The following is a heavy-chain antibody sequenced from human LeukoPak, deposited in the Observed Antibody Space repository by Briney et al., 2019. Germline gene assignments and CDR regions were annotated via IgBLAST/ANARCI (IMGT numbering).Heavy chain of an antibody. CDR1: VFTFSSYA. CDR2: ISGSGGST. Sequence: GSLRLSCAASVFTFSSYAMSWVRQAPGKGLEWASAISGSGGSTYYADSVKGRFTISRDNSKNTLYLQMNSLRAEDTAVYYCAKCSTMISSKYYFDYWGQGTLVTVSS. V-gene: IGHV3-23*01. J-gene: IGHJ4*02. D-gene: IGHD3-22*01. CDR3: AKCSTMISSKYYFDY.